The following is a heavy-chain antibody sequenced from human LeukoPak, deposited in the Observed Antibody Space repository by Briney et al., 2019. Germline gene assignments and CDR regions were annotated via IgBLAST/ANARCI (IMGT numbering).Heavy chain of an antibody. V-gene: IGHV1-2*02. CDR3: ARDGGPRVVVAASFDY. CDR2: INPSSGDT. J-gene: IGHJ4*02. CDR1: GYSFTGYH. Sequence: ASVKVSCKASGYSFTGYHLHWVRQAPGQGLEWMGWINPSSGDTYYEQKFQGRVTMTRDTSISTAYMELSSLRSADTAVYYCARDGGPRVVVAASFDYWGQGTLVTVSS. D-gene: IGHD2-15*01.